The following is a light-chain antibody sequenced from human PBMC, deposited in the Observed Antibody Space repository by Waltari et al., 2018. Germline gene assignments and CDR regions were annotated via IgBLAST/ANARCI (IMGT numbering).Light chain of an antibody. Sequence: TVLTQSPDSLAVSLGERATINCKASQSVLYRSNNQNYLAWFQQKPGQPPKLLIYWASTRESGVPDRFSGSGSGTDFTLTITSLQAEDVGVYYCQQYYYSPETFGQGTKVEIK. V-gene: IGKV4-1*01. CDR1: QSVLYRSNNQNY. CDR2: WAS. CDR3: QQYYYSPET. J-gene: IGKJ1*01.